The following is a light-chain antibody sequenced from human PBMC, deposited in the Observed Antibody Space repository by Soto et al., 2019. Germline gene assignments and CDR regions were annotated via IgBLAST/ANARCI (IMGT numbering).Light chain of an antibody. CDR2: AAS. CDR3: HQSYNTPLT. Sequence: DIQMTQSPSSLSASVGDRVTITCRASQSISNYLNWYQQKPGKAPKLLIYAASSLQSGVPSRFSGSGSGTDFTLTISILQPEDFATYYCHQSYNTPLTFGGGTKVEIK. CDR1: QSISNY. V-gene: IGKV1-39*01. J-gene: IGKJ4*01.